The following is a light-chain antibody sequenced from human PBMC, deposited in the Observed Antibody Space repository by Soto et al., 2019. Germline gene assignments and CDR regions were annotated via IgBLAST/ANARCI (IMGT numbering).Light chain of an antibody. V-gene: IGKV3-15*01. CDR1: QSISSSY. CDR2: RAS. CDR3: QHYNNWPPLT. Sequence: EIVLTQSPGTLSLSPGKRATLSCRASQSISSSYLAWYQQRPGQAPRLLIYRASTRATGIPARFSGSGSGTDFTLTISRLQSEDFAVYYCQHYNNWPPLTFGGGTKVDIK. J-gene: IGKJ4*01.